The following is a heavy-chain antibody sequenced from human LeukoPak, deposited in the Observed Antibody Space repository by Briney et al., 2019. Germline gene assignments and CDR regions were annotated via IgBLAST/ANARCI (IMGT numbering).Heavy chain of an antibody. D-gene: IGHD4-17*01. J-gene: IGHJ4*02. CDR3: ATALTLRGEYYFDY. CDR1: GYTLTELS. CDR2: FDPEDGET. Sequence: ASVKVSCKVSGYTLTELSMHWVRQAPGKGREWRGGFDPEDGETIYAQKFQGRVTMTEDTSTDTAYMELGSLRSEDTAVYYCATALTLRGEYYFDYWGQGTLVTVSS. V-gene: IGHV1-24*01.